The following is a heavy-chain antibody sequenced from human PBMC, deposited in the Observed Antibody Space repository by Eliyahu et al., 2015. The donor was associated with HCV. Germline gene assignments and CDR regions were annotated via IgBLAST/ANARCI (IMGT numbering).Heavy chain of an antibody. V-gene: IGHV3-21*01. CDR3: ARGRPLGLRYFDWLLDY. CDR1: GFTFSSYS. D-gene: IGHD3-9*01. Sequence: EVQLVESGGGLVKPGGSLRLSCAASGFTFSSYSMNWVRQAPGKGLEWVSSISSSSSYIYYADSVKGRFTISRDNAKNSLYLQMNSLRAEDTAVYYCARGRPLGLRYFDWLLDYWGQGTLVTVSS. CDR2: ISSSSSYI. J-gene: IGHJ4*02.